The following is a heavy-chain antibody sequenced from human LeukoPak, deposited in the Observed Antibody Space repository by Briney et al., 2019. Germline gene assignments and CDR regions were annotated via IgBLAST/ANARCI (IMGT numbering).Heavy chain of an antibody. Sequence: GGSLRLSCAASGFTFSSYGMHWVRQAPGKGLEWVAVISYDGSNKYYADSVKGRFTISRDNSKNTLYLQMNSLRAEDTAVYYCASEVEQQPEGYFDYWGQGTLVTVSS. CDR2: ISYDGSNK. V-gene: IGHV3-30*03. D-gene: IGHD6-13*01. CDR3: ASEVEQQPEGYFDY. J-gene: IGHJ4*02. CDR1: GFTFSSYG.